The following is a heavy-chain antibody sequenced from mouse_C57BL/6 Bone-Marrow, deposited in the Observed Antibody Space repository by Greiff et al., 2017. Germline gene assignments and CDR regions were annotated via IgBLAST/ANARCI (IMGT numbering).Heavy chain of an antibody. J-gene: IGHJ1*03. CDR1: GYTFTDYY. CDR3: ARSKFTTTVVSNWYFDV. CDR2: INPNNGGT. D-gene: IGHD1-1*01. Sequence: VQLQQSGPELVKPGASVKISCKASGYTFTDYYMNWVKQSHGKSLEWIGDINPNNGGTSYNQKFKGKATLTVDKSSSTAYMELRSLTSEDSAVXYCARSKFTTTVVSNWYFDVWGTGTTVTVSS. V-gene: IGHV1-26*01.